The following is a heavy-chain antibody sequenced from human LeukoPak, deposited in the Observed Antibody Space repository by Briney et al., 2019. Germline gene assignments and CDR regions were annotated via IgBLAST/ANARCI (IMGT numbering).Heavy chain of an antibody. V-gene: IGHV3-11*01. D-gene: IGHD5-24*01. Sequence: GGSPRLSCAASGFTFRDHYMTWLRQAPGKGLEWVGSISTSGSTIYYADSVKGRFTVSRDNAKNSLNLQMNSLRAEDTAVYYCARDGYNWAYWGQGTLVTVSS. CDR3: ARDGYNWAY. CDR1: GFTFRDHY. CDR2: ISTSGSTI. J-gene: IGHJ4*02.